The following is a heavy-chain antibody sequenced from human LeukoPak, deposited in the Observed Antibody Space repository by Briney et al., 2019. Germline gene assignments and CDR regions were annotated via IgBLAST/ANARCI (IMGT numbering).Heavy chain of an antibody. D-gene: IGHD3-10*01. J-gene: IGHJ4*02. Sequence: GGSLRLSCAASGFTFSSYHMNWVRPAPGKGLEWVSSISSGSNYIYYADSVRGRFTISRDNAKNSLFLQMYSLRAEDTPVYFCARVSSGITHNDWGQGTLVTVSS. CDR2: ISSGSNYI. CDR3: ARVSSGITHND. CDR1: GFTFSSYH. V-gene: IGHV3-21*01.